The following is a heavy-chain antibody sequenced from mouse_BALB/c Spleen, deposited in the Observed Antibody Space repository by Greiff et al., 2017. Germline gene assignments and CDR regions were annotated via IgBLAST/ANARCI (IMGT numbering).Heavy chain of an antibody. V-gene: IGHV5-17*02. Sequence: EVMLVESGGGLVQPGGSRKLSCAASGFTFSSFGMHWVRQAPEKGLEWVAYISSGSSTIYYADTVKGRFTISRDNPKNTLFLQMTSLRSEDTAMYYCARSGGYYDNYAMDYWGQGTSVTVSS. CDR3: ARSGGYYDNYAMDY. J-gene: IGHJ4*01. CDR1: GFTFSSFG. D-gene: IGHD2-3*01. CDR2: ISSGSSTI.